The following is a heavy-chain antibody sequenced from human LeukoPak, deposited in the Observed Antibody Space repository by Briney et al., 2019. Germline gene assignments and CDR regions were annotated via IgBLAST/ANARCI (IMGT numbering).Heavy chain of an antibody. V-gene: IGHV3-11*01. Sequence: GGSLRLSCAASGFTFSDYYMSWIRQAPGKGLEWVSYISSSGSTIYYADSVKGRFTISRDNAKNSLYLQMNSLRAEDTAVYYCARDQAAAGPRGYYYGMDVWGQGTTVTVSS. CDR3: ARDQAAAGPRGYYYGMDV. CDR2: ISSSGSTI. CDR1: GFTFSDYY. D-gene: IGHD6-13*01. J-gene: IGHJ6*02.